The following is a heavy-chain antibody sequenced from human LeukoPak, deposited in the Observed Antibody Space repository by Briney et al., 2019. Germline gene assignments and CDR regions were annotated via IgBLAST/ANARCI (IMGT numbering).Heavy chain of an antibody. Sequence: PSETLSLTCAVSGGSINSSNWWNWVRQPPGKGLEWIGEIYHSGSTNYNPSLKSRVTISVDTSKNQFSLRLTSVTAADTAVYFCARGRPYTSSPDYWGQGTLVTVSS. CDR2: IYHSGST. CDR3: ARGRPYTSSPDY. J-gene: IGHJ4*02. CDR1: GGSINSSNW. V-gene: IGHV4-4*02. D-gene: IGHD2-2*01.